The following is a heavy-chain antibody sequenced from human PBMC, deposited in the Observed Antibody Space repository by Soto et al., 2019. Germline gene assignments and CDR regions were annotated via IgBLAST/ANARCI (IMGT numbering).Heavy chain of an antibody. Sequence: ASVKVSCKASGYTFTGYYMHWVRQAPGQGLEWMGWINPNSGGTNYAQKFQGWVTMTRDTSISTAYMELSRLRSDDTAVYYCAREARAAAGPLAYWGQGTLVTVSS. V-gene: IGHV1-2*04. CDR1: GYTFTGYY. CDR2: INPNSGGT. CDR3: AREARAAAGPLAY. D-gene: IGHD6-13*01. J-gene: IGHJ4*02.